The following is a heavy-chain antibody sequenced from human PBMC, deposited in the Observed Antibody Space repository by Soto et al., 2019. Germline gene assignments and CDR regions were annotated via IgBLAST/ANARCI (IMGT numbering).Heavy chain of an antibody. V-gene: IGHV3-23*01. CDR1: GFTFSSYA. CDR3: AKASSRYSSSSGVFDY. D-gene: IGHD6-6*01. CDR2: ISGSGGST. J-gene: IGHJ4*02. Sequence: EVQLLESGGGLVQPGGSLRLSCAASGFTFSSYAMSWVRQDPGKGLEWVSAISGSGGSTYYADSVKGRFTISRDNSTNTLYLQMTSLRAEDTAVYYCAKASSRYSSSSGVFDYWGQGTLVTVSS.